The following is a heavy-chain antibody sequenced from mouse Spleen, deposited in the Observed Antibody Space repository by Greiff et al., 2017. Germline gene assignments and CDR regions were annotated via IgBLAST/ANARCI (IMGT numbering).Heavy chain of an antibody. CDR2: IYPGSGST. CDR3: ARADGNRDY. CDR1: GYTFTSYW. Sequence: QVQLQQPGAALVKPGASVKMSCKASGYTFTSYWITWVKQRPGQGLEWIGDIYPGSGSTNYNEKFKSKATLTVDTASSTAYMQLSSLTSEGSAVYYGARADGNRDYGGQGTTLTVPS. D-gene: IGHD2-3*01. V-gene: IGHV1-55*01. J-gene: IGHJ2*01.